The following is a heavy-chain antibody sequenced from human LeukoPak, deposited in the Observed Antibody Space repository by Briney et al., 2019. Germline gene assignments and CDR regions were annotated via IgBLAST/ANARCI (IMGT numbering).Heavy chain of an antibody. J-gene: IGHJ4*02. CDR2: IIPIFGTA. CDR3: ARGGLAGYFPTIPRFFGFDY. CDR1: GGTFSSYA. D-gene: IGHD3-9*01. Sequence: GASVKVSCKASGGTFSSYAISWVRQAPGQGLEWMGGIIPIFGTANYAQKFQGRVTITTDESTSTAYMELSSLRSEDTAVYYCARGGLAGYFPTIPRFFGFDYWGQGTLVTVSS. V-gene: IGHV1-69*05.